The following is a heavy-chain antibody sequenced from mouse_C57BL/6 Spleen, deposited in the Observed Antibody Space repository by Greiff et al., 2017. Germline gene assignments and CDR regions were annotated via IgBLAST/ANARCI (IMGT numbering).Heavy chain of an antibody. Sequence: QVHVKQSGPELVKPGASVKISCTASGFAFSSSWMNWVKQRPGKGLEWIGRIYPGDGDTNYNGKFKGKANLTADKSSSPAYMQLSSLTSEDSAVYFCPRDTTVDYFDYWGQGTTLTVSS. D-gene: IGHD1-1*01. J-gene: IGHJ2*01. CDR1: GFAFSSSW. CDR2: IYPGDGDT. V-gene: IGHV1-82*01. CDR3: PRDTTVDYFDY.